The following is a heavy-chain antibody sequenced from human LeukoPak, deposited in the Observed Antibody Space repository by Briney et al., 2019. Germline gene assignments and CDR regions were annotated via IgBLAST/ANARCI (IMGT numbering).Heavy chain of an antibody. CDR1: GGPISSYY. CDR2: IYYTGNS. Sequence: SDTLSLTCTVSGGPISSYYWSWIRQPPGKGLEWLGYIYYTGNSNYNLSLESRLPMSLDTSKKHFPLRLSSVTAAATAFYYCARRYTSSWFFDYWGQGALVTVSS. J-gene: IGHJ4*02. D-gene: IGHD6-13*01. CDR3: ARRYTSSWFFDY. V-gene: IGHV4-59*08.